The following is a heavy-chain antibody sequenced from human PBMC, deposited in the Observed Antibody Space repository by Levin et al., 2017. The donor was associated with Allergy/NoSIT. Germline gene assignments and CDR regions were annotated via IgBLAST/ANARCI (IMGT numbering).Heavy chain of an antibody. J-gene: IGHJ4*02. Sequence: HGESLKISCAASGFTFSSYAMSWVRQTPGKGLEWVSAISGSGGFTYYTDSVRGRFTISRDNSKNTLYLQMNSLRAGDTAVYYCAKDPTGNPYYFDYWGQGTLVTVSS. D-gene: IGHD1-1*01. V-gene: IGHV3-23*01. CDR2: ISGSGGFT. CDR3: AKDPTGNPYYFDY. CDR1: GFTFSSYA.